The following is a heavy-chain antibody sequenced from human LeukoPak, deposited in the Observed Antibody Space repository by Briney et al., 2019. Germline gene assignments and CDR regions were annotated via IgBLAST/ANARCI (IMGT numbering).Heavy chain of an antibody. J-gene: IGHJ4*02. CDR3: AREQGQFYDILTGYYRGGGLDY. CDR2: INPNSGGT. V-gene: IGHV1-2*02. CDR1: GYTFTGYY. D-gene: IGHD3-9*01. Sequence: ASVRVSCKASGYTFTGYYMHWVRQAPGQGLEWMGWINPNSGGTNYAQKFQGRVTMTRDTSISTAYMELSRLRSDDTAVYYCAREQGQFYDILTGYYRGGGLDYWGQGTLVTVSS.